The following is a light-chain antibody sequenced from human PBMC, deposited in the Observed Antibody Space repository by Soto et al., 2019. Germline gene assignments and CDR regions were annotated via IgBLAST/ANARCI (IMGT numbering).Light chain of an antibody. CDR3: QQYNNWPWT. V-gene: IGKV3-15*01. J-gene: IGKJ1*01. CDR2: GAS. CDR1: QSISDT. Sequence: EIVMTQSPATLSVSPGGRATLSCRASQSISDTLAWYQQKPGQAPRLLIYGASTRAPGFPARFSGSGSGTDFTLTISSLQSEDFAVYYCQQYNNWPWTFGQGTNVDIK.